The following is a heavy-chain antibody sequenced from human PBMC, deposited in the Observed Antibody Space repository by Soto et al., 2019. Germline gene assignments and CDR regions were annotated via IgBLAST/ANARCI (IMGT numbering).Heavy chain of an antibody. CDR3: ATMNGYFEY. J-gene: IGHJ4*02. V-gene: IGHV3-23*01. D-gene: IGHD3-22*01. Sequence: GWSLRLSCAYSVFRFISYSMRWVRQTPGKGLEWVAAITATGDRTYYADSVTGRFTISRDNSKKTHYLQMTSLRAEDTAMYYCATMNGYFEYWGQGTPVTVSS. CDR2: ITATGDRT. CDR1: VFRFISYS.